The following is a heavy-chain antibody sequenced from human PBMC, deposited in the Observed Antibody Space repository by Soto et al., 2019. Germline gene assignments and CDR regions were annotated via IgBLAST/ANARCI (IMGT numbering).Heavy chain of an antibody. CDR3: ARARSGYYYNYYYYYMDV. CDR1: GFTFSDYY. Sequence: QVQLVESGGGLVKPGGSLRLSCAASGFTFSDYYMSWIRQAPGKGLEWVSYISSSGSTIYYADSVKSRFTISRDNAKNSLYLQVNSLRAEDTAVYYCARARSGYYYNYYYYYMDVWGKGTTVTGSS. V-gene: IGHV3-11*01. CDR2: ISSSGSTI. D-gene: IGHD3-22*01. J-gene: IGHJ6*03.